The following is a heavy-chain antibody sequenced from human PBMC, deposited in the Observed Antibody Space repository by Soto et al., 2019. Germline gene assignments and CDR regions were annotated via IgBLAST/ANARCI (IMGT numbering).Heavy chain of an antibody. Sequence: ASVKVSCKASGYTFTSYGISWVRQAPGQGLEWMGWISAYSGNTNYAQKLQGRGTMTTDTSTSTAYMELRSLRSDDTAVYYCARDRAYSNSWTELHYWGQGTLVTSPQ. V-gene: IGHV1-18*01. CDR1: GYTFTSYG. D-gene: IGHD6-13*01. CDR2: ISAYSGNT. J-gene: IGHJ4*02. CDR3: ARDRAYSNSWTELHY.